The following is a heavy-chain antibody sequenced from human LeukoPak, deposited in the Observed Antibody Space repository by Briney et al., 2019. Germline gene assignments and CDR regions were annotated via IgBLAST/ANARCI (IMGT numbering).Heavy chain of an antibody. D-gene: IGHD2-2*01. V-gene: IGHV3-30*04. J-gene: IGHJ3*02. CDR3: ARDRNICSSTSCHGDAFDI. CDR2: ISYDGSNK. Sequence: GGSLRLSCAASGFTFSSYAMHWVRQAPGKGLEWVAVISYDGSNKYYADSVKGRFTISRDNSKNTLYLKMNSLRAEDTAVYYCARDRNICSSTSCHGDAFDIWGQGTMVTVSS. CDR1: GFTFSSYA.